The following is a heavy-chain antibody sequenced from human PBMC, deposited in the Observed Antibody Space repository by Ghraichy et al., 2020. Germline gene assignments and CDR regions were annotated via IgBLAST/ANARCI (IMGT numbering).Heavy chain of an antibody. J-gene: IGHJ5*02. CDR3: ARDFARSNWFDP. D-gene: IGHD6-6*01. CDR1: GFTFSNAW. V-gene: IGHV3-15*01. CDR2: IKSKTDGGTT. Sequence: GEALNISCAASGFTFSNAWMSWVRQAPGKGLEWVGRIKSKTDGGTTDYAAPVKGRFTISRDNAKNSLYLQMNGLRAEDTAVYFCARDFARSNWFDPWGQGTLVTVSS.